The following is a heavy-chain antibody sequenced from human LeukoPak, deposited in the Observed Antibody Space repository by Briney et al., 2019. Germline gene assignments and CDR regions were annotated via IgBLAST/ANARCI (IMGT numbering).Heavy chain of an antibody. V-gene: IGHV1-69*02. CDR3: ARALSDTGGYELAY. D-gene: IGHD2-8*02. J-gene: IGHJ4*02. CDR1: GGTFSNYT. CDR2: IIPGLGII. Sequence: GSSVKVSCKASGGTFSNYTITWVRQAPGQGLEWMGRIIPGLGIINYAQKFQGRVTVTADKSTSTAYMELSSLRADDTAVYYCARALSDTGGYELAYWGQGTPVTVSS.